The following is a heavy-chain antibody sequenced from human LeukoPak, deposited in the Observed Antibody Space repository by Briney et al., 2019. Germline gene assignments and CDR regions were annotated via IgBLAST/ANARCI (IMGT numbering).Heavy chain of an antibody. CDR3: ARGSSMQGYRGYFDY. Sequence: PSETLSLTCTVSGGSISSYYWSWIRQPPGKGLEWIGYIYYSGSTNYNPSLKSRVTISVDTSKNQFSLKLSSVTAADTAVYYCARGSSMQGYRGYFDYGGQGTLVTVYS. V-gene: IGHV4-59*01. CDR2: IYYSGST. D-gene: IGHD2/OR15-2a*01. CDR1: GGSISSYY. J-gene: IGHJ4*02.